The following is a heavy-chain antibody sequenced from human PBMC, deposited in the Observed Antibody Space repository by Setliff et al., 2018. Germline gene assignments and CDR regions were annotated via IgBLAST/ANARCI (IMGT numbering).Heavy chain of an antibody. J-gene: IGHJ4*01. CDR1: GGSISSGSYY. CDR2: LHTSGHT. CDR3: RFWSGYYKNDF. V-gene: IGHV4-61*02. D-gene: IGHD6-25*01. Sequence: PSETLSLTSAFSGGSISSGSYYWSWIRQPAGKGLEWVGRLHTSGHTNYSPSLRGRVTMTVDAARKQLSLKISSMTAADAGVYYCRFWSGYYKNDFWGHGTLVTVSS.